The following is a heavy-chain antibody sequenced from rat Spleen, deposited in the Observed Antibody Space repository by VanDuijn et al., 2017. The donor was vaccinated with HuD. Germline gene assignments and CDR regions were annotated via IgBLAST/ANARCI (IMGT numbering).Heavy chain of an antibody. J-gene: IGHJ2*01. Sequence: EVQLVESGGGLVQPGRSLKLTCVASGITFNNYWMTWIRQAPGKGLEWVASISNTGDTYYPDSVKGRFSVSRDNTKSTLYLQMDSLRSEDTATYYCARQVYTPKGYFDYWGQGVMVTVSS. D-gene: IGHD1-6*01. V-gene: IGHV5-31*01. CDR2: ISNTGDT. CDR3: ARQVYTPKGYFDY. CDR1: GITFNNYW.